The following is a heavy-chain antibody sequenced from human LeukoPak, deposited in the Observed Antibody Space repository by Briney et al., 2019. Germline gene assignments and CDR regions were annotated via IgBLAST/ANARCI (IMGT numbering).Heavy chain of an antibody. V-gene: IGHV3-30*02. CDR2: IPRDGSYE. J-gene: IGHJ4*02. D-gene: IGHD3-16*01. CDR3: ANIPNSFGPDY. CDR1: GFSFSSYG. Sequence: PGGSLRLSCAASGFSFSSYGMHWVRLAPGRGLEWVAFIPRDGSYEKYADYVKGRFAISRDNSKSTLYLHMNSLRAEDTAVYYCANIPNSFGPDYWGQGSLVTVSS.